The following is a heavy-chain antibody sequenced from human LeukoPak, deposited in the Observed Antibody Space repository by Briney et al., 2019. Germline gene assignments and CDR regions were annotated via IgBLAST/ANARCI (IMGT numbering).Heavy chain of an antibody. CDR1: RFIFTNYA. CDR3: ARSSYTAMAKYYFDY. J-gene: IGHJ4*02. CDR2: IAYDGSNK. V-gene: IGHV3-30-3*01. D-gene: IGHD5-18*01. Sequence: PGGSLRLSCTASRFIFTNYAMYWVRQAPGKGLEWVAVIAYDGSNKYYADSVKGRFTISRDNSKNTLYLQMNSLRAEDTAVYYCARSSYTAMAKYYFDYWGQGTQVTVSS.